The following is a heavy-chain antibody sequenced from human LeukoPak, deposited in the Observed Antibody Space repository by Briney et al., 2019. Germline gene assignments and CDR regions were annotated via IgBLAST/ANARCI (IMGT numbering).Heavy chain of an antibody. CDR3: ARDHYYDSSGYCSY. CDR2: IIPIFGTA. Sequence: SVKVSCKASGGTFSSYAISWVRQAPGQGLEWMGGIIPIFGTANYAQKFQGRVTITADESTSTAYMELSSLRSDDTAVYYCARDHYYDSSGYCSYWGQGTLVTVSS. D-gene: IGHD3-22*01. V-gene: IGHV1-69*13. CDR1: GGTFSSYA. J-gene: IGHJ4*02.